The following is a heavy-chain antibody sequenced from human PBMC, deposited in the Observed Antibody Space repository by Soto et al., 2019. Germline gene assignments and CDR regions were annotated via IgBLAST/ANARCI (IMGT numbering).Heavy chain of an antibody. CDR1: GFAFRSYS. CDR2: LSSDSYYI. V-gene: IGHV3-21*01. Sequence: RRSCAASGFAFRSYSMNWVRQAPGKGLEWVSSLSSDSYYIDYADSVKGRFTISRDNAENSLYLQMNSLRAEDTAVYYCARDYYDSSGTQIMDVWGQGTTVPVS. D-gene: IGHD3-22*01. CDR3: ARDYYDSSGTQIMDV. J-gene: IGHJ6*02.